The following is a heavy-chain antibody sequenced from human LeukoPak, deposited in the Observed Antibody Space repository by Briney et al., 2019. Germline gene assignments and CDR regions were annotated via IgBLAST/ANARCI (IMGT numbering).Heavy chain of an antibody. D-gene: IGHD2-15*01. CDR2: IYYSGST. J-gene: IGHJ5*02. CDR3: ARLYCSGGSCYGNRRNNWFDP. V-gene: IGHV4-39*01. Sequence: SETLSLTCTVSGGSISSSSYYWGWLRQPPGKGLEWIGSIYYSGSTYYNPSLKSRVTISVDTSKNQFSLKLSSVTASDTAVYYCARLYCSGGSCYGNRRNNWFDPWGQGTLVTVSS. CDR1: GGSISSSSYY.